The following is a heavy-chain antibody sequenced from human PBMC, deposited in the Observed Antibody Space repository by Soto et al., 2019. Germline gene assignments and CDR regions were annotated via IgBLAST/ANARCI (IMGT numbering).Heavy chain of an antibody. Sequence: PGGSLRLSCVSSGFTFSSAWMSWVRQAPGKGLEWVARVKSSSDGGAIHYAAPVKGRFTISRDDAGGMLYLQMNGLKIEDSAVYYSRDSARWGEGTSFTVPT. CDR2: VKSSSDGGAI. J-gene: IGHJ4*02. CDR1: GFTFSSAW. D-gene: IGHD2-15*01. V-gene: IGHV3-15*01. CDR3: RDSAR.